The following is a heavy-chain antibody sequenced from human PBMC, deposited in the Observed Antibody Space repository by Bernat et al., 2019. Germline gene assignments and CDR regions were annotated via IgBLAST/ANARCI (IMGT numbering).Heavy chain of an antibody. CDR1: GESFSGNY. D-gene: IGHD2-2*01. V-gene: IGHV4-34*01. J-gene: IGHJ4*02. CDR3: ARRPEKVPLDY. Sequence: QVQLQQWGAGLLKASETPSLTCAVYGESFSGNYWSWIRQSPGKGLEWIGEMNHSGSTNYNPSLKSRVTISVDTSKNQFSLKLTSVTAADTAVYYCARRPEKVPLDYWGQGTQVTVSS. CDR2: MNHSGST.